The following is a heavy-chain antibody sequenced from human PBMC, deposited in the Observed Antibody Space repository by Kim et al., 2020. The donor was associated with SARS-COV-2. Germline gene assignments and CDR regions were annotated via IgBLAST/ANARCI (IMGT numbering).Heavy chain of an antibody. V-gene: IGHV3-74*01. CDR1: FSGYW. D-gene: IGHD2-15*01. Sequence: GGALRLSCAASFSGYWMHWVRQAPGKGVVWVSQIKNDGTITAYADSVKGRFTISRDNAKNTLFLQMNSLRADDTAVDYCVRGGLPGGLDSWGQGTLVTVS. CDR2: IKNDGTIT. J-gene: IGHJ4*02. CDR3: VRGGLPGGLDS.